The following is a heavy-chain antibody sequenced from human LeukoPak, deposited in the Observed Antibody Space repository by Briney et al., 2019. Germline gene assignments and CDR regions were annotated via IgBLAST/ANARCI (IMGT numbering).Heavy chain of an antibody. V-gene: IGHV5-51*01. Sequence: RGESLKISCKGSGYSFTSYWIDWVRQMPGKGLEWMGIIYPGDSDTRYSPSFQGQVTISADKSISTAYLQWSSLKASDSAMYYCATNTMFRGIHAFDIWGQGTMVTVSS. CDR1: GYSFTSYW. J-gene: IGHJ3*02. D-gene: IGHD3-10*01. CDR2: IYPGDSDT. CDR3: ATNTMFRGIHAFDI.